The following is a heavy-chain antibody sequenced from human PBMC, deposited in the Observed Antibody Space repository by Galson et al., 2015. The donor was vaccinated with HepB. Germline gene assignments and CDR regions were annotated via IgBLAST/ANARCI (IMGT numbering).Heavy chain of an antibody. V-gene: IGHV3-21*01. CDR3: ARDNTRRAAAYFDY. D-gene: IGHD6-13*01. Sequence: SLRLSCAASGFTFNTFEMNWVRQAPGKGLEWVSSISSSSSYIYYADSVKGRFTISRDNAKNSLYLQMNSLRAEDTAVYYCARDNTRRAAAYFDYWGQGTLVTVSS. CDR2: ISSSSSYI. J-gene: IGHJ4*02. CDR1: GFTFNTFE.